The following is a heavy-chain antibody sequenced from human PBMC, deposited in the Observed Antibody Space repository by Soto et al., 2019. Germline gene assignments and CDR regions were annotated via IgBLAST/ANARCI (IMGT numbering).Heavy chain of an antibody. CDR1: GDSVSSNSAA. D-gene: IGHD6-13*01. CDR2: TYYRSKWYN. Sequence: SQTLSLTCAISGDSVSSNSAALNLIMQSPSRGLEWLGRTYYRSKWYNDYAVSVKSRITINPDTSKNQFSLQLNSVTPEDTAVYYCARDSSSWFFNWFDPWGQGTLVTVSS. V-gene: IGHV6-1*01. CDR3: ARDSSSWFFNWFDP. J-gene: IGHJ5*02.